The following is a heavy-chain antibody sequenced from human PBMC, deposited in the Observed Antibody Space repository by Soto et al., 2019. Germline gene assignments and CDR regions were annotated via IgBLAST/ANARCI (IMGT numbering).Heavy chain of an antibody. CDR3: ARDSSSWYSLYYYYYGMDV. CDR1: GYTFTSYG. J-gene: IGHJ6*02. D-gene: IGHD6-13*01. Sequence: ASVKVSCKASGYTFTSYGISWVRQAPGQGLEWMGWISAYNGNTNYAQKLQGRVTMTTDTSTSTAYMELRSLRSDDTAVYYCARDSSSWYSLYYYYYGMDVWGQGTTVTVSS. CDR2: ISAYNGNT. V-gene: IGHV1-18*01.